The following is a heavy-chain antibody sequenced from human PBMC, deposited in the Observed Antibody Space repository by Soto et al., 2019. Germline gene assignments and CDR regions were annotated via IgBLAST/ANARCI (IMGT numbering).Heavy chain of an antibody. J-gene: IGHJ6*02. V-gene: IGHV3-30*18. CDR3: AKPLRAPREYYYYYGMDV. D-gene: IGHD3-10*01. CDR2: ISYDGSNK. Sequence: GGSLRLSCAASGFTFSSYGMHWVRQAPGKGLEWVAVISYDGSNKYYADSVKGRFTISRDNSKNTLYLQMNSLRAEDTAVYYCAKPLRAPREYYYYYGMDVWGQGTTVTVSS. CDR1: GFTFSSYG.